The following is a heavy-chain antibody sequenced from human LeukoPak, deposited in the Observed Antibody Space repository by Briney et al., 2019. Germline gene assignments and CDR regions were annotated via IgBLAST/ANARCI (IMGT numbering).Heavy chain of an antibody. CDR2: IKQDGSEK. D-gene: IGHD3-10*01. CDR3: ARSRPPYGSGSYRY. J-gene: IGHJ4*02. Sequence: GGSLRLSCAASGFTFSSYEMNWVRQAPGKGLEWVANIKQDGSEKYYVDSVKGRFTISRDNAKNSLYLQMNSLRAEDTAVYYCARSRPPYGSGSYRYWGQGTLVTVSS. V-gene: IGHV3-7*04. CDR1: GFTFSSYE.